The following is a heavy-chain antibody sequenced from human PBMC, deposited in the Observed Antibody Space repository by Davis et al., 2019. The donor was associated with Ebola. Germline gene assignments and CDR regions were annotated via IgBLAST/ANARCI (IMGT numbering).Heavy chain of an antibody. CDR3: ARGGSAADEFAFDI. Sequence: PSETLSLTCTVSGGSISSYYWSWIRQPAGKGLEWIGEINHSGSTNYNPSLKSRVTISVDTSKNQFSLKLSSVTAADTAVYYCARGGSAADEFAFDIWGQGTMVTVSS. CDR2: INHSGST. J-gene: IGHJ3*02. V-gene: IGHV4-34*01. D-gene: IGHD6-13*01. CDR1: GGSISSYY.